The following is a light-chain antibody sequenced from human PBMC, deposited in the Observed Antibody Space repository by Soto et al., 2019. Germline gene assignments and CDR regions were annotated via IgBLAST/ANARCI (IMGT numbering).Light chain of an antibody. CDR1: QSVLYSSNNMNY. CDR2: WAS. J-gene: IGKJ1*01. V-gene: IGKV4-1*01. Sequence: DVVLTQSPDSLAVSLGERATINCKSIQSVLYSSNNMNYLAWYQQKAGQPPKLLIYWASTRESGVPDRFGGSGSGTEFTLTISSLQAEDVAVYYCQQYYSTPWTFGQGTKVDIK. CDR3: QQYYSTPWT.